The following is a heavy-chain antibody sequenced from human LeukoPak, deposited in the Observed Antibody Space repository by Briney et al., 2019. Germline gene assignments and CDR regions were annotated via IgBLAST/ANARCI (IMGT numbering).Heavy chain of an antibody. Sequence: PSETLSLTCTVSGDSFSSVTDYWAWIRQPAGKGLEWIGRIYTSGSTNYSPSLKSRVTMSVDTSKNQFSLKLSSVTAADTAVYYCARDFGYSYGYFNYFDYWAREPWSPSPQ. CDR1: GDSFSSVTDY. V-gene: IGHV4-61*02. J-gene: IGHJ4*02. CDR3: ARDFGYSYGYFNYFDY. D-gene: IGHD5-18*01. CDR2: IYTSGST.